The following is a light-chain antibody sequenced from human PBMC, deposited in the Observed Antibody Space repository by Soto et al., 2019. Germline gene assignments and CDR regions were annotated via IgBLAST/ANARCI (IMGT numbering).Light chain of an antibody. CDR1: QTISSW. V-gene: IGKV1-5*01. J-gene: IGKJ4*01. Sequence: DIQMTQSPSTLSGSVGDRVTITWRARQTISSWLAWYQQKPGKAPKLLIYDASALPRGVPSRFSGSGSGTKFTLTIASLQPDDFATYYCQQSKSYPLTFGRGTKVDIK. CDR3: QQSKSYPLT. CDR2: DAS.